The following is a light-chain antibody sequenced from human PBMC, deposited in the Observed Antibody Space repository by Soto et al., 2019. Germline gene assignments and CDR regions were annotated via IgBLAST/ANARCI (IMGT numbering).Light chain of an antibody. CDR2: AAS. CDR3: QQTYSTTRT. V-gene: IGKV1-39*01. J-gene: IGKJ4*01. CDR1: QDIRTY. Sequence: DIQMTQSPSSLSASVGDRVTIPCQASQDIRTYLNWYRQKPGKAPNILIYAASSLESGVPSRFSGSGSGTDFTLTISSLQPEDFATYYCQQTYSTTRTFSGGTKVDIK.